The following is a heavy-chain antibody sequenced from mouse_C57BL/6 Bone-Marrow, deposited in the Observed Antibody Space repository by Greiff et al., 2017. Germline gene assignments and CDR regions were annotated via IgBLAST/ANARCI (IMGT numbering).Heavy chain of an antibody. CDR1: GYTFTSYD. CDR2: IYPRDGST. Sequence: QVQLQQSGPELVKPGASVKLSCKASGYTFTSYDIHWVKQRPGQGLEWIGWIYPRDGSTKYNAKFKGKATLTVDTSSSTAYMELHSLTSEDSAVYFCAGLEVDGSIGDWYFDVWGTGTTVTVSS. D-gene: IGHD1-1*01. J-gene: IGHJ1*03. CDR3: AGLEVDGSIGDWYFDV. V-gene: IGHV1-85*01.